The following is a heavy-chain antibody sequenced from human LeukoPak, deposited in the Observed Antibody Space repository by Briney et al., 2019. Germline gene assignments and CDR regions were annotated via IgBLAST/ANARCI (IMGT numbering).Heavy chain of an antibody. CDR3: ARPLDTTFFNAFDI. CDR1: GGSFGDDY. J-gene: IGHJ3*02. V-gene: IGHV4-34*01. D-gene: IGHD2/OR15-2a*01. CDR2: IYYSGIT. Sequence: PSETLSLTCAVYGGSFGDDYWTWIRQPPGKGLEWIGSIYYSGITFYNPSLKSRLTISVDTSKNQFSLKLTSVTAADTAVYYCARPLDTTFFNAFDIWGQGTMVTVSS.